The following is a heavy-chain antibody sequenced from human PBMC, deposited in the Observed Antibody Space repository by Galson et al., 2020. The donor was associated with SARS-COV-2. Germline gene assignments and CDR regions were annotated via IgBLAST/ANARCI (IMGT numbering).Heavy chain of an antibody. J-gene: IGHJ6*02. CDR2: IGPGGATT. V-gene: IGHV3-23*01. Sequence: GGSLRLSCAASAFTFFTYAMSWVRQAPGKGLEWVSAIGPGGATTHYADSVKGRFNISRDNSKNTLYLQMNSLRAEDTAVYYCARDLQIYGMDVWGQGTTVTVSS. CDR1: AFTFFTYA. CDR3: ARDLQIYGMDV.